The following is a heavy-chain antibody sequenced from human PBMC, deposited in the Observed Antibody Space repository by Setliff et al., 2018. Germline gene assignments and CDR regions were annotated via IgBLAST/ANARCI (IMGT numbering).Heavy chain of an antibody. CDR1: RFTFSNYW. CDR3: VRDRWKVIVNRGDDAFDL. D-gene: IGHD3-22*01. J-gene: IGHJ3*01. V-gene: IGHV3-7*01. Sequence: SLRLSCAASRFTFSNYWMSWVRQAPGKGLEWVANIKEDGSEKYYVDSVKGRFTISRDNAKNSLDLQMNSLRGEDTAVYYCVRDRWKVIVNRGDDAFDLWGQGAMVTVSS. CDR2: IKEDGSEK.